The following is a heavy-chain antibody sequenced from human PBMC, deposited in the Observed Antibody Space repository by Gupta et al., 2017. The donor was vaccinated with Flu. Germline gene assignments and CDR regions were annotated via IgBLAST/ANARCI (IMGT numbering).Heavy chain of an antibody. CDR2: ISAYNGNT. CDR3: ASGDGGYSYGGEEAGAFDI. J-gene: IGHJ3*02. D-gene: IGHD5-18*01. V-gene: IGHV1-18*01. CDR1: GYTFTSYG. Sequence: QVQLVQSGAEVKKPGASVKVSCKASGYTFTSYGISWVRQAPGQGLEWMGWISAYNGNTNYAQKLQGRVTMTTDTSTSTAYRELRSLRSDDTAVYYCASGDGGYSYGGEEAGAFDIWGQGTMVTVSS.